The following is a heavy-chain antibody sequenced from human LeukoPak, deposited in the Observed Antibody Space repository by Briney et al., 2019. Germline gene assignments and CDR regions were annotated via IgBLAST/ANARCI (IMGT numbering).Heavy chain of an antibody. Sequence: GGSLRLSCAASGFTFRTYWMHWVRQAPGKGLVWVSRINTDGRSTSYADSVKGRFTVSRDNSKDTLYLRMNSLRAEDTAIYYCTRDYRGTFDYWGQGTLVTVSS. CDR1: GFTFRTYW. D-gene: IGHD1-26*01. V-gene: IGHV3-74*01. J-gene: IGHJ4*02. CDR3: TRDYRGTFDY. CDR2: INTDGRST.